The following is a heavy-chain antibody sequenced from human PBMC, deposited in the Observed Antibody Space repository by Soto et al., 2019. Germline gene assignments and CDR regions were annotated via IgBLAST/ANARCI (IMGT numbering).Heavy chain of an antibody. CDR3: AKDTMVRGVIILQFDY. CDR2: ISGSGGST. J-gene: IGHJ4*02. V-gene: IGHV3-23*01. Sequence: GGSLRLSCAASGFTFSSYAMSWVRQAPGKGLEWVSAISGSGGSTYYADSVKGRFTISRDNSKNTLYLQMNSLRAEDTAVYYCAKDTMVRGVIILQFDYWGQGTLVTVSS. D-gene: IGHD3-10*01. CDR1: GFTFSSYA.